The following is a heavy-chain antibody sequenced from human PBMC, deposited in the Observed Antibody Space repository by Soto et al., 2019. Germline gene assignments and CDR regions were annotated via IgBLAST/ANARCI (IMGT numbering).Heavy chain of an antibody. CDR3: ARSEATIPRLDY. D-gene: IGHD5-12*01. Sequence: QLQLQESGPGLVKPSETLSLTCTVSGGSISSSSYYWGWIRQPPGKGLEWIGSISYSGRTYYNPSLKSRVTISVDTSKNQFSLMLSSVTAADTAMYYCARSEATIPRLDYWGQGTLVTVSS. CDR2: ISYSGRT. J-gene: IGHJ4*02. V-gene: IGHV4-39*01. CDR1: GGSISSSSYY.